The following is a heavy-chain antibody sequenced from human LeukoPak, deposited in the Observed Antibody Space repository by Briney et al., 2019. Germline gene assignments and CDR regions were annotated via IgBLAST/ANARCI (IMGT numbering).Heavy chain of an antibody. CDR3: ARDPSRPYSSSWLDY. Sequence: GRSLRLSCAASGFTFSSYGMHWVRPARGKGREWVAVIWYDGSNKYYADVVKDRFTITRDNSKNTLYLQMNSLRAEDTAVYYCARDPSRPYSSSWLDYWGQGTLVTVSS. J-gene: IGHJ4*02. CDR2: IWYDGSNK. D-gene: IGHD6-13*01. CDR1: GFTFSSYG. V-gene: IGHV3-33*01.